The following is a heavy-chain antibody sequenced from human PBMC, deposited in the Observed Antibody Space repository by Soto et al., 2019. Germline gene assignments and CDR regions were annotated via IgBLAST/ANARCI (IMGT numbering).Heavy chain of an antibody. J-gene: IGHJ4*02. V-gene: IGHV4-34*01. D-gene: IGHD5-12*01. Sequence: QVQLQQWGAGLLKPSETLSLTCAVYGGSFSGYYWSWIHQPPGKGLEWIGEINHSGSTNYNPSLKSRVTISVDTSKNQFSLKLSSVTAADTAVYYCARRGRDGYNRRTLDYWGQGTLVTVSS. CDR1: GGSFSGYY. CDR3: ARRGRDGYNRRTLDY. CDR2: INHSGST.